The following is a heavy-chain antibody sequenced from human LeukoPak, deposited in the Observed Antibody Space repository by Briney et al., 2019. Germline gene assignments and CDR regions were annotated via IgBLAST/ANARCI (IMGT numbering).Heavy chain of an antibody. V-gene: IGHV4-34*01. CDR2: IYHSGST. D-gene: IGHD3-10*01. CDR1: GGSFSGYY. J-gene: IGHJ4*02. Sequence: PSETLSLTCAVYGGSFSGYYWSWIRQPPGKGLEWIGSIYHSGSTYYNPSLKSRVTISVDTSKNQFSLKLSSVTAADTAVYYWARDGENSGYWGQGTLVTVSS. CDR3: ARDGENSGY.